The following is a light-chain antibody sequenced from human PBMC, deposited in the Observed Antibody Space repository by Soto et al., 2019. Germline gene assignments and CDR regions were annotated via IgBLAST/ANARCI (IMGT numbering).Light chain of an antibody. V-gene: IGLV2-14*01. CDR2: EVS. CDR3: SSYTSSSAYV. J-gene: IGLJ1*01. CDR1: SSDVGTYNY. Sequence: QSALTQPASVSGSARQSITISCTRTSSDVGTYNYVSWYQHHPGTAPKLMIYEVSNRPSGVSARFSGSKSGNTASLTIAGLQAEDEAEYYCSSYTSSSAYVFGIGTKVTVL.